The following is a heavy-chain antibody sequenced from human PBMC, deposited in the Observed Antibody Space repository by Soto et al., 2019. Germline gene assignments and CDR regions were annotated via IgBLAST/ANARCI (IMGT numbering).Heavy chain of an antibody. J-gene: IGHJ4*02. CDR2: INPSGGST. V-gene: IGHV1-46*03. CDR3: AREGGSDPDGIDY. D-gene: IGHD1-26*01. CDR1: EYTFTSYY. Sequence: QVQLVQSGAEVKKPGASVKVTCKASEYTFTSYYMHWVRQAPGQGLEWMGIINPSGGSTSYAQKFQGRVTMTRDTSTSTVYMELSSLRSEDTAVYYCAREGGSDPDGIDYWGQGTLVTVSS.